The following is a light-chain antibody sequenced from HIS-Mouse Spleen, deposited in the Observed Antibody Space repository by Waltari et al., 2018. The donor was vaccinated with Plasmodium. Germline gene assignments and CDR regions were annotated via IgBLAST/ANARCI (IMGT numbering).Light chain of an antibody. Sequence: EIVLTQSPATLSLSPGERATLSCRASQSVSSYLAWYQQKPGQAPRLLIYDASNRATGIPARFSGSWSGTDFTLTISSLEPEDFAVYYCQQRSNWPLFGGGTKVEIK. CDR2: DAS. J-gene: IGKJ4*01. V-gene: IGKV3-11*01. CDR1: QSVSSY. CDR3: QQRSNWPL.